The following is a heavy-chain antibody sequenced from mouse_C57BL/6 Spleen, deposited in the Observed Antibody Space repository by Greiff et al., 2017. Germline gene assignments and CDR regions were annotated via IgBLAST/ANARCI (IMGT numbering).Heavy chain of an antibody. CDR3: TGPRYYGSSHWYFDV. Sequence: QVQLMESGAELVRPGASVTLSCKASGYTFTGYEMHWVKQTPVHGLEWIGAIDPETGGTAYKQKFKGKAILTADKASSTAYMQLRSLTSEDSAVYYGTGPRYYGSSHWYFDVWGTGPTVTVAS. CDR2: IDPETGGT. J-gene: IGHJ1*03. V-gene: IGHV1-15*01. D-gene: IGHD1-1*01. CDR1: GYTFTGYE.